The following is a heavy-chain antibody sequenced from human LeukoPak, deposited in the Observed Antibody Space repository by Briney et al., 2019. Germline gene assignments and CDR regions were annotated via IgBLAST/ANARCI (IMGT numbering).Heavy chain of an antibody. V-gene: IGHV7-4-1*02. CDR2: INTNTGSP. J-gene: IGHJ6*02. D-gene: IGHD6-13*01. CDR1: GHTFTSYA. CDR3: AREAPYSGSWYYYYYVMDV. Sequence: ASVKVSCKASGHTFTSYAMNWVRQAPGQGLEWMGWINTNTGSPTYAQGFTGRFVFSLDTSVSTAYLQVSSLKAEDTAVYYCAREAPYSGSWYYYYYVMDVWGQGTTVTVSS.